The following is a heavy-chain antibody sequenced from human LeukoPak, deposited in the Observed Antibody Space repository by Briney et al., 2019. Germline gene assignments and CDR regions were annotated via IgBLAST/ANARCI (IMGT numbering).Heavy chain of an antibody. Sequence: GGSLRLSCAASGSTFSSYAMHWVRQAPGKGLEYVSAISSNGGSTYYANSVKGRFTISRDNSKNTLYLQMNSLRAEDTAVYYCANDLGTYYDSSGYYYVDYFDYWGQGTLVTVSS. CDR1: GSTFSSYA. V-gene: IGHV3-64*01. D-gene: IGHD3-22*01. CDR3: ANDLGTYYDSSGYYYVDYFDY. CDR2: ISSNGGST. J-gene: IGHJ4*02.